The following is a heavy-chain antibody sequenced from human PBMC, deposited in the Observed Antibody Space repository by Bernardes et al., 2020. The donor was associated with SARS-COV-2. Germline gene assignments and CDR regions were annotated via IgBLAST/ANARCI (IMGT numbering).Heavy chain of an antibody. CDR2: INPSGGST. CDR3: ARDIVVVPAAMGEGQYYYYGMDV. J-gene: IGHJ6*02. CDR1: GYTFTSYY. D-gene: IGHD2-2*01. Sequence: ASLKVSCKASGYTFTSYYMHWVRQAPGQGLEWMGIINPSGGSTSYAQKFQGRVTMTRDTSTSTVYMELSSLRSEDTAVYYCARDIVVVPAAMGEGQYYYYGMDVWGQGTTVTVSS. V-gene: IGHV1-46*01.